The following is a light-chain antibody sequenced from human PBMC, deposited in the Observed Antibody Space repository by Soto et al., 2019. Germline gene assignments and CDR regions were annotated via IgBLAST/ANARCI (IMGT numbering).Light chain of an antibody. Sequence: IVMTQYPATLSVSPGERATLSCRASQSFSSNLAWYQQKPGQAPRLLIYGASTRATGIPARFSGSGSGTDFTLTISSLEPEDFAVYYCQQRSNSWTFGQGTKVDIK. V-gene: IGKV3-15*01. J-gene: IGKJ1*01. CDR1: QSFSSN. CDR3: QQRSNSWT. CDR2: GAS.